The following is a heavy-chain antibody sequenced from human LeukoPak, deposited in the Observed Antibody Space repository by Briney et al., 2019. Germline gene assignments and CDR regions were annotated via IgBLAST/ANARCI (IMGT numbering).Heavy chain of an antibody. Sequence: PSESLSLTCTVSGGSTINYFRSWIRQPAGEGLGWIGQIYTRVANPYNPSLNDRVNISLDTSKSQFSLHLNSATAADTAVYYCARAEGSGSGAYTLDYWGQGILVTVSS. CDR2: IYTRVAN. CDR1: GGSTINYF. CDR3: ARAEGSGSGAYTLDY. V-gene: IGHV4-4*07. D-gene: IGHD3-10*01. J-gene: IGHJ4*02.